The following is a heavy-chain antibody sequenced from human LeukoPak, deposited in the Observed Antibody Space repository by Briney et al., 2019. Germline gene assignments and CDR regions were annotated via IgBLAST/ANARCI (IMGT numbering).Heavy chain of an antibody. CDR1: GFTFSSYS. V-gene: IGHV3-21*01. CDR2: ISSSSSYI. D-gene: IGHD2-2*01. J-gene: IGHJ3*02. CDR3: ARDGPFSSTSWNAFDI. Sequence: GGSLRLSCAASGFTFSSYSMNWVRQAPGKGLEWVSSISSSSSYIYYADSVEGRFTISRDNAKNSLYLQMNSPRAEDTAVYYCARDGPFSSTSWNAFDIWGQGTMVTVSS.